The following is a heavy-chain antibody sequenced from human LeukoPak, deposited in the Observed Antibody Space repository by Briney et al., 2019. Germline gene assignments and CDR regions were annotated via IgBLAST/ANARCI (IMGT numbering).Heavy chain of an antibody. CDR2: IYYSGST. V-gene: IGHV4-31*03. J-gene: IGHJ6*02. D-gene: IGHD2-15*01. CDR1: GGSISSGGYY. Sequence: SETLSLTCTVSGGSISSGGYYWSWIRQHPGKGLEWIGYIYYSGSTYYNPSLKSRVTISVDTSKNQFSLKLSSVTAADTAVYYCARGQRMVVVAAHLYYYYGMDVWGQGTTVTVSS. CDR3: ARGQRMVVVAAHLYYYYGMDV.